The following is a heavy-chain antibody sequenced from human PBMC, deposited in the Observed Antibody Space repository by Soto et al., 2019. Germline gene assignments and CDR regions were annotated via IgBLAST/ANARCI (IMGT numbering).Heavy chain of an antibody. CDR1: GGTFSNHA. CDR2: IIPIFSTT. V-gene: IGHV1-69*12. Sequence: QVHLVQSGAEVKKPGSSVKVSCKASGGTFSNHAINWVRQAPGQGLEWMGRIIPIFSTTNYAQKFQGRVTFTADESTITAYMEGSSLKHDDTAVYYCAREVAADGTFREDVFDIWGQGTLVTVSS. D-gene: IGHD6-13*01. J-gene: IGHJ3*02. CDR3: AREVAADGTFREDVFDI.